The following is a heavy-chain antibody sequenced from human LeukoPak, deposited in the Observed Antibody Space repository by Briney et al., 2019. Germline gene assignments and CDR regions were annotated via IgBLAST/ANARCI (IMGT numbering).Heavy chain of an antibody. J-gene: IGHJ3*02. V-gene: IGHV1-8*03. Sequence: VASVKVSCKASGYTFTNYNINWVRQTPGQGLEWMGWMNPNIGNTGYAQKFQGRVTITRNTSINTAYMELSSLRSEDTAVYYCARNVVVVPAAIAAFDAFDIWGQGTMVTVSS. CDR3: ARNVVVVPAAIAAFDAFDI. CDR1: GYTFTNYN. CDR2: MNPNIGNT. D-gene: IGHD2-2*02.